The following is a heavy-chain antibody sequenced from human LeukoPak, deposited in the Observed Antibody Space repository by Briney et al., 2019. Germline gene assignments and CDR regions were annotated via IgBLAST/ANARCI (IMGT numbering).Heavy chain of an antibody. CDR3: ARGEEGYDFWSGYFDY. J-gene: IGHJ4*02. V-gene: IGHV4-39*07. CDR1: GGSISSSSYC. Sequence: RTSETLSLTCTVSGGSISSSSYCWGWIRQPPGKGLEWIGSIYYSGSTNYNPSLKSRVTISVDTSKNQFSLKLSSVTAADTAVYYCARGEEGYDFWSGYFDYWGQGTLVTVSS. D-gene: IGHD3-3*01. CDR2: IYYSGST.